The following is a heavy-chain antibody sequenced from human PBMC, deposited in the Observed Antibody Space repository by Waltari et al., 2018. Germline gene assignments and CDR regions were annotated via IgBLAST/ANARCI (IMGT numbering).Heavy chain of an antibody. V-gene: IGHV3-74*01. CDR2: IVSDGSGV. CDR1: GFTFSTYW. CDR3: SRGAGGYFDP. D-gene: IGHD1-26*01. J-gene: IGHJ5*02. Sequence: EVQLVQSGGGLVQPGGSLRLSCEASGFTFSTYWMHWVRQVPGRGRVGVARIVSDGSGVTDAAFVHGRFSISRDNAKNMLYLQMDSLRTEDTAVYYCSRGAGGYFDPWGQGTLVTVSS.